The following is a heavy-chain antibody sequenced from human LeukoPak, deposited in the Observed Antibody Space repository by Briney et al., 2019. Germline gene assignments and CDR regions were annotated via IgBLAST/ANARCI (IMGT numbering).Heavy chain of an antibody. J-gene: IGHJ3*02. V-gene: IGHV3-74*01. CDR2: INSDGSST. D-gene: IGHD4-17*01. CDR1: GFTFSSYW. Sequence: PGGSLRLSCAASGFTFSSYWMHWVRQAPGKGLVWVSRINSDGSSTSYADSVKGRFTISRDNAKNTLYLQMNSLRAEDTAVYYCARRGDYGYAFDIWGQGTMVTVSS. CDR3: ARRGDYGYAFDI.